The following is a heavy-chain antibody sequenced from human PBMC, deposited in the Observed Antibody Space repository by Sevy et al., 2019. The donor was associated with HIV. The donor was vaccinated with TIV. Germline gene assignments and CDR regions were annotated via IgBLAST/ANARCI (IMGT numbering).Heavy chain of an antibody. CDR1: GFTFSSYS. CDR2: ISVISNYI. CDR3: ARGVQTYDAFDI. D-gene: IGHD6-6*01. J-gene: IGHJ3*02. Sequence: GGSLRLSCAASGFTFSSYSMNWVRQAPGKGLEWVSSISVISNYIYYADSVQGRFSISRDNAKDSLYLQMNSLRVEDTAIYYCARGVQTYDAFDIWGQGTMVTVSS. V-gene: IGHV3-21*01.